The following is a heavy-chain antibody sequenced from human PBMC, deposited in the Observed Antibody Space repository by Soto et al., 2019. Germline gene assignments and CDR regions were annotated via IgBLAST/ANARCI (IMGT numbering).Heavy chain of an antibody. CDR1: GFTFTSSA. CDR2: IVVGSGNT. Sequence: SVKVSCKASGFTFTSSAVQWVRQARGQRLEWIGWIVVGSGNTNYAQKFQERVTITRDMSTSTAYMELSSLRSEDTAVYYCAADTRPCSGSYGYYYYGMDVWGQGTTVTVSS. J-gene: IGHJ6*02. CDR3: AADTRPCSGSYGYYYYGMDV. D-gene: IGHD1-26*01. V-gene: IGHV1-58*01.